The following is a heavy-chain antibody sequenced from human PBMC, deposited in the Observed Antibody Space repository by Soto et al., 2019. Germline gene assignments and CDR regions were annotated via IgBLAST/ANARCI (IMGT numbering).Heavy chain of an antibody. D-gene: IGHD3-22*01. CDR1: GYSISNGYY. V-gene: IGHV4-38-2*01. Sequence: PSETLSLTCAVSGYSISNGYYWGWIRQPPGKGLEWIGSIYQSGVIHYNPSLKSRVTISADTSKNQFSLKLNSVTAADTAVYYCARNRYFDSGGYYYDFDYWGQGTLVTVSS. J-gene: IGHJ4*02. CDR2: IYQSGVI. CDR3: ARNRYFDSGGYYYDFDY.